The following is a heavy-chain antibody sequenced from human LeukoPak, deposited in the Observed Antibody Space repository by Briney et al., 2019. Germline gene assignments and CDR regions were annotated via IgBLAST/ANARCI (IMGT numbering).Heavy chain of an antibody. CDR2: MSNDGSRK. CDR3: ARDRAWNYFDY. J-gene: IGHJ4*02. D-gene: IGHD3-3*01. CDR1: GFTFSRHG. V-gene: IGHV3-30*03. Sequence: QSGGSLRLSCAPSGFTFSRHGMHWVRQAPGKGLEWVAIMSNDGSRKYYAHSVEGRFTISRDNSKNTLYLQMDSLRAEDTAVYYCARDRAWNYFDYWGQGTLVTVSS.